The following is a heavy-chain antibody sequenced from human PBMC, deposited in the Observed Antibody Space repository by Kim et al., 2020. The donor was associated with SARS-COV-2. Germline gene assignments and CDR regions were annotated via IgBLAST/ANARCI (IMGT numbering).Heavy chain of an antibody. D-gene: IGHD6-13*01. V-gene: IGHV3-21*01. CDR1: GFTFSSYS. J-gene: IGHJ5*02. CDR2: ISSSSSYI. CDR3: ARGKAAAGTGLFDP. Sequence: GGSLRLSCAASGFTFSSYSMNRVRQAPGKGLEWVSSISSSSSYIYYADSVKGRFTISRDNAKNSLYLQMNSLRAEDTAVYYCARGKAAAGTGLFDPWGQGTLVTVSS.